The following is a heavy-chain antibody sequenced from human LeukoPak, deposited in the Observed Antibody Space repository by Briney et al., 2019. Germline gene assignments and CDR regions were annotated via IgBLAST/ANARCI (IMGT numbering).Heavy chain of an antibody. V-gene: IGHV1-69*01. CDR3: ARERQDAFDI. CDR2: IIPIFATP. Sequence: SGKVSCKASGGTFSTSDINWVRLAPGQGLEWMGDIIPIFATPNYAQTFQGRVTITADESTSTAYMELTSLKSEDTAVYYCARERQDAFDIWGQGTMVTVSS. CDR1: GGTFSTSD. J-gene: IGHJ3*02.